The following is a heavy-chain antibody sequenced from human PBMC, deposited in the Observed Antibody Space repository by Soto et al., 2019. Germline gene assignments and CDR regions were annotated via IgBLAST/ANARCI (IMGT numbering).Heavy chain of an antibody. CDR3: VRLGHHGH. Sequence: QVQLVQSGAEVKKPGSSVKVSCTASGGSLRNSVISWVRQAPAQRLEWMGGVIPILGTANYAQKFQGRVTMTADEATSTAYMDLSSLSPDDTAVYYCVRLGHHGHWGPGTLVIVSS. J-gene: IGHJ4*02. CDR1: GGSLRNSV. CDR2: VIPILGTA. V-gene: IGHV1-69*01.